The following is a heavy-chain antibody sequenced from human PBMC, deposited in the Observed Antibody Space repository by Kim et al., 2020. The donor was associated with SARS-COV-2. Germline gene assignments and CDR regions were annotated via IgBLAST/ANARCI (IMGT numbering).Heavy chain of an antibody. Sequence: GGSLRLSCAASGFSFNSYSMNWVRQAPGKGLEWLSYVGSGSRTVHYADSVKGRFTISRDDASNSLYLQMNSLRDEDTATYYCARGWAGVYYDSSGYEFEDWGQGTLVTVSS. J-gene: IGHJ4*02. D-gene: IGHD3-22*01. CDR2: VGSGSRTV. V-gene: IGHV3-48*02. CDR3: ARGWAGVYYDSSGYEFED. CDR1: GFSFNSYS.